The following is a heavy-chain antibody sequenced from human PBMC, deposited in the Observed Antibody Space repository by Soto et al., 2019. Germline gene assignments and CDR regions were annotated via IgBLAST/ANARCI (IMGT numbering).Heavy chain of an antibody. V-gene: IGHV3-30*18. CDR1: GFTFSSYG. CDR2: ISYDGSNK. CDR3: AKERTMIVVVSIYVDY. D-gene: IGHD3-22*01. Sequence: QVQLVESGGGVVQPGRSLRLSCAASGFTFSSYGMHWVRQAPGKGLEWVAVISYDGSNKYYADSVKGRFTIARDNSKNTLYMQRNSQRAEDTAVYYGAKERTMIVVVSIYVDYWGQGTLVTDSS. J-gene: IGHJ4*02.